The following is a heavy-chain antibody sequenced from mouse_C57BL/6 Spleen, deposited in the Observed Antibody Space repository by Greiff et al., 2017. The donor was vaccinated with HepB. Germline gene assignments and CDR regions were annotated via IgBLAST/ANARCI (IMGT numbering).Heavy chain of an antibody. CDR3: ASSMVTTGAY. V-gene: IGHV5-6*01. Sequence: EVKLVESGGDLVKPGGSLKLSCAASGFTFSSYGMSWVRQTPDKRLEWVATISSGGSYTYYPDSVKGRFTISRDNAKNTLYLQMSSLKSEDTAMYYCASSMVTTGAYWGQGTLVTVSA. CDR1: GFTFSSYG. D-gene: IGHD2-2*01. CDR2: ISSGGSYT. J-gene: IGHJ3*01.